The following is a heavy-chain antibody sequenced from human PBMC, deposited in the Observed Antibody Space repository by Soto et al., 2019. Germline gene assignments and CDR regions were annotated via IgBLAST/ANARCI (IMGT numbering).Heavy chain of an antibody. D-gene: IGHD6-13*01. CDR3: AWVYYYYYGMDV. Sequence: SETLSLTCTVSGGSISSSSYYWGWIRQPPGKGLEWIGSIYYSGSAYYNPSLKSRVTISVDTSKNQFSLKLSSVTAADTAVYYCAWVYYYYYGMDVWGQGTTVTVSS. J-gene: IGHJ6*02. V-gene: IGHV4-39*01. CDR2: IYYSGSA. CDR1: GGSISSSSYY.